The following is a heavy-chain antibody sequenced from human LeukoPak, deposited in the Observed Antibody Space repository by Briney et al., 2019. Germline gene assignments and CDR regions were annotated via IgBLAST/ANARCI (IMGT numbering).Heavy chain of an antibody. CDR3: ARGTSSGWPYYYYGMDV. Sequence: ASVKVSCKASGYTFTSYDINWVRQATGQGLEWMGWMNPSSGNTGYAQKFQGRVTMTRNTSISTAYMELSSLRSEDTAVYYCARGTSSGWPYYYYGMDVWGQGTTVTVSS. D-gene: IGHD6-19*01. CDR2: MNPSSGNT. CDR1: GYTFTSYD. J-gene: IGHJ6*02. V-gene: IGHV1-8*01.